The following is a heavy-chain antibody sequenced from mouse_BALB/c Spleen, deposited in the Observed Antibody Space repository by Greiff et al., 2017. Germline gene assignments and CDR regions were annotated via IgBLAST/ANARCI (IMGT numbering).Heavy chain of an antibody. CDR3: ARWTGTRFAY. J-gene: IGHJ3*01. D-gene: IGHD3-3*01. V-gene: IGHV1S81*02. CDR1: GYTFTSYW. CDR2: INPSNGRT. Sequence: QVQLQQSGPELVKPGASVKLSCKASGYTFTSYWMHWVKQRPGQGLEWIGEINPSNGRTNYNEKFKSKATLTVDKSSSTAYMQLSSLTSEDSAVYYCARWTGTRFAYWGQGTLVTVSA.